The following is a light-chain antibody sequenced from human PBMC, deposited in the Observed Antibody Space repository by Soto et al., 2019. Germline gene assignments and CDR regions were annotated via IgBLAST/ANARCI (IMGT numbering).Light chain of an antibody. J-gene: IGKJ1*01. CDR3: LQDYNYPWT. Sequence: AIQLTQSPSSLSASVGDRVTITCLASQSISSALAWYQQKPGKAPKLLIYDASSLESGVPSRFSGSGSGTDFTLTISSLQPEDCATYYCLQDYNYPWTFGQGTKVDIK. V-gene: IGKV1D-13*01. CDR1: QSISSA. CDR2: DAS.